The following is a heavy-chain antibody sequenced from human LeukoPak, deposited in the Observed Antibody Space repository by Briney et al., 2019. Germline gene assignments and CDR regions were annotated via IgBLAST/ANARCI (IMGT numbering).Heavy chain of an antibody. CDR2: IIPIFGTA. Sequence: ASVKVSCKASGGTFSSYAISWVRQAPGQGLEWMGGIIPIFGTANYAQKFQGRVTITADKSTSTAYMELSSLRSEDTAVYYCASQAGIFGVVITNYYFDYWGQGTLVTVSS. D-gene: IGHD3-3*01. CDR1: GGTFSSYA. V-gene: IGHV1-69*06. J-gene: IGHJ4*02. CDR3: ASQAGIFGVVITNYYFDY.